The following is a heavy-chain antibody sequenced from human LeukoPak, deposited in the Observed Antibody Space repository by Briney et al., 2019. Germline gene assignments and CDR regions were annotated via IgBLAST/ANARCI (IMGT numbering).Heavy chain of an antibody. CDR1: GGSISSYY. CDR2: IYYSGST. V-gene: IGHV4-59*01. Sequence: PSETLSLTCTVSGGSISSYYWSWIRQPPGKGLEWIGYIYYSGSTNYNPSLKSRVTISVDTSKNQFSLKLSSVTAADTAVYYCARFLPYYYDTTANWFDPWGQGTLVTVSS. D-gene: IGHD3-22*01. J-gene: IGHJ5*02. CDR3: ARFLPYYYDTTANWFDP.